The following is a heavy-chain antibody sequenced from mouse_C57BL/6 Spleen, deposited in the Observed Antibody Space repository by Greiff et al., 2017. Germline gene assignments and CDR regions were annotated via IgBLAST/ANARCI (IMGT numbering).Heavy chain of an antibody. V-gene: IGHV1-76*01. CDR3: ARWEVTTTGGYYAMDY. D-gene: IGHD2-2*01. J-gene: IGHJ4*01. Sequence: VQLQQSGAELVRPGASVKLSCKASGYTFTDYYLNWVKQRPGQGLEWIARIYPGSGNTYYNEKFKGKATLTAEKSSSTAYMQLSSLTSEDSAVYFCARWEVTTTGGYYAMDYWGQGTSVTVSS. CDR2: IYPGSGNT. CDR1: GYTFTDYY.